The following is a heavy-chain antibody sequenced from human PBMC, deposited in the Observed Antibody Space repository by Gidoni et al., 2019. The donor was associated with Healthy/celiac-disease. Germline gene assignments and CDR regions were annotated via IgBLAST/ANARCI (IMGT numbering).Heavy chain of an antibody. CDR1: GGSISSRSYY. CDR3: ARVEYYDILTGYSGAWFDP. V-gene: IGHV4-39*01. CDR2: IYYSGST. D-gene: IGHD3-9*01. J-gene: IGHJ5*02. Sequence: QLQLQESGPGLVKPSETLSLTCTVSGGSISSRSYYWVWIRQPPGKGLEWSGSIYYSGSTYYNPSLKSRVTISVDTSKNQFSLKLSSVTAADTAVYYCARVEYYDILTGYSGAWFDPWGQGTLVTVSS.